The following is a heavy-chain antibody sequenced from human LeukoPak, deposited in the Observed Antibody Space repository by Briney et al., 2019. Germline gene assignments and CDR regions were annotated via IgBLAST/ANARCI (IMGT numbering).Heavy chain of an antibody. V-gene: IGHV4-59*01. Sequence: PSETLSLTCTVSGGSIGSYYWSWIRQPPGKGLEWIGYIYYSGSTNYNPSLKSRVTISVDTSKNQFSLKLSSVTAADTAVYYCARAPSRAPNVWFDPWGQGTLVTVSS. J-gene: IGHJ5*02. CDR2: IYYSGST. CDR1: GGSIGSYY. CDR3: ARAPSRAPNVWFDP.